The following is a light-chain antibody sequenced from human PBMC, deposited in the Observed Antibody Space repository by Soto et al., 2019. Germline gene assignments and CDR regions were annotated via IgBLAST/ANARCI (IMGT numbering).Light chain of an antibody. V-gene: IGLV2-23*01. CDR3: CSYAGSSTLV. J-gene: IGLJ2*01. CDR1: SSDVGSYKL. CDR2: EGS. Sequence: QAVVTQPASVSGSPGQSITISCTGTSSDVGSYKLVSWYQQHPGKAPKLMIYEGSKRPSGVSNRFSGSKSGNTASLTISGLQAEDEADYYCCSYAGSSTLVFGGGTKVTVL.